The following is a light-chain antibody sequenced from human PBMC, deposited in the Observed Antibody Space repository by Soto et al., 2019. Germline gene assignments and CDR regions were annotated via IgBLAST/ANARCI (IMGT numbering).Light chain of an antibody. CDR2: DAS. CDR1: QGIDSA. Sequence: AIQLTQSPSSLSASVGDRVILTCRASQGIDSALAWYRQKPGRPPRLLIYDASTLETGVPSRFSGSGAGTDFTLIISSLQPDDFATYYCQQFSDYPTFGQGTRLETK. V-gene: IGKV1D-13*01. J-gene: IGKJ5*01. CDR3: QQFSDYPT.